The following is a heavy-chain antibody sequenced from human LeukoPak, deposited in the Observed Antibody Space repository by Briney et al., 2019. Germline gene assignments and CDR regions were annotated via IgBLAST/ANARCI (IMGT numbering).Heavy chain of an antibody. J-gene: IGHJ4*01. CDR3: ARDQQLAYCGGDCFSAN. D-gene: IGHD2-21*02. Sequence: SETLSLTCTVSGGSISSGGYYWSWIRQPAGKGLEWIRSVYSSGSTDYNPSLQSRVTMSLDTSKNQFSLKVNSVTATDTAMYYCARDQQLAYCGGDCFSANWGQGTLVTVSS. CDR2: VYSSGST. V-gene: IGHV4-61*02. CDR1: GGSISSGGYY.